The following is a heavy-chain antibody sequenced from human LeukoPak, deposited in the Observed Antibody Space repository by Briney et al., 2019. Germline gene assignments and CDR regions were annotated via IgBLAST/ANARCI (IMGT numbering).Heavy chain of an antibody. D-gene: IGHD2-2*01. J-gene: IGHJ5*02. Sequence: ASVKVSCKASGGTFSSYAINWVRQATGQGLEWMGWMNPNSGNTGYAQEFQGRVTITRNTSISTAYMELSSLRSEDTAVYYCARAIPAAVWFDPWGQGTLVTVSS. CDR3: ARAIPAAVWFDP. CDR1: GGTFSSYA. CDR2: MNPNSGNT. V-gene: IGHV1-8*03.